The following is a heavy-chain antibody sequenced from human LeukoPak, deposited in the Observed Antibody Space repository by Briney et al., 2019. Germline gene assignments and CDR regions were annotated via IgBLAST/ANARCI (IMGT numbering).Heavy chain of an antibody. Sequence: GGSLRLSCAASGLSVSSKYMNWVRQAPGKGLEWVSLLYSGGTTYYADSVKGRFTISRDSSKNTVYLQMNSLRAEDTAVYYCAKDFEQQLGEDYWGQGTLVTVSS. V-gene: IGHV3-53*05. D-gene: IGHD6-13*01. CDR1: GLSVSSKY. CDR2: LYSGGTT. J-gene: IGHJ4*02. CDR3: AKDFEQQLGEDY.